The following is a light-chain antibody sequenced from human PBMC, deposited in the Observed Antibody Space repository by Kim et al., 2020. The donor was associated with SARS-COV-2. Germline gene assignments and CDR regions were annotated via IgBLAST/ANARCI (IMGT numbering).Light chain of an antibody. V-gene: IGKV1-5*03. J-gene: IGKJ2*01. CDR3: QQYNSYSPYT. CDR1: QSIRSW. CDR2: KAS. Sequence: ASVGDTFPIPCRARQSIRSWLAWYQQKPGTAPKLLIYKASSLESGVPSRFSGSGSGTEFTLTISSLQPDDFATYYCQQYNSYSPYTFGQGTKLEI.